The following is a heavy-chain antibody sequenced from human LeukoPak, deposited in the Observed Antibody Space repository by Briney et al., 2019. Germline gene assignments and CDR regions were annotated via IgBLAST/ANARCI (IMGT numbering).Heavy chain of an antibody. CDR2: IYPGDSDT. D-gene: IGHD2-2*02. V-gene: IGHV5-51*01. CDR1: GYSFTSYW. J-gene: IGHJ3*02. CDR3: ARSYLGYCSSTSCYIGAFDI. Sequence: GESLKISCKGSGYSFTSYWIGWVRQMPGKGLEWMGIIYPGDSDTRYSPSFRGQVTISADKSISTAYLQWSSLKASDTAMYYCARSYLGYCSSTSCYIGAFDIWGQGTMVTVSS.